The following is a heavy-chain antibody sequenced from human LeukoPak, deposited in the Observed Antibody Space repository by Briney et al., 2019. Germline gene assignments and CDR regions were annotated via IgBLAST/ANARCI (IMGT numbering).Heavy chain of an antibody. J-gene: IGHJ4*02. CDR3: ARGLRITMIVVVITGGGFDY. D-gene: IGHD3-22*01. CDR1: GGSISSYY. V-gene: IGHV4-59*01. CDR2: IYYSGST. Sequence: SETLSLTCTVSGGSISSYYWSWIRQPPGKGLEWIGNIYYSGSTNYNPSLKSRVTISVDTSKNQFSLKLSSVTAADTAVYYCARGLRITMIVVVITGGGFDYWGQGTLVTVSS.